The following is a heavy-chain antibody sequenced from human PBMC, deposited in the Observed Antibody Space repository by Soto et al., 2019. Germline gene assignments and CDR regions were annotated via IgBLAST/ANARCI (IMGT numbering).Heavy chain of an antibody. CDR1: GSTFRAYP. V-gene: IGHV3-23*01. CDR2: ITVSSSNL. J-gene: IGHJ4*02. CDR3: AKGGAVYGLLTHDY. Sequence: EVQLLESGGGLEQPGGSRRSSCVAPGSTFRAYPISWVGQPPGKGLGWVTTITVSSSNLSYSDSVKGRFAISRDNSKNTLYLQMDSLTAEDTAVYYCAKGGAVYGLLTHDYWGQGTLVTVSS. D-gene: IGHD3-9*01.